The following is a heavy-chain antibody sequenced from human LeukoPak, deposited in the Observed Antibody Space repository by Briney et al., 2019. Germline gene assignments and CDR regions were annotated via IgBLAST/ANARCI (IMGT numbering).Heavy chain of an antibody. J-gene: IGHJ4*02. CDR2: IYYSGST. D-gene: IGHD6-19*01. CDR3: AGTGIAVAGTGDY. V-gene: IGHV4-59*01. CDR1: GGSISSYY. Sequence: SETLSLTCTVSGGSISSYYWSWVRQPPGKGLEWIGYIYYSGSTNYNPSLKSRVTISVDTSKNQFSLKLSSVTAADTAVYYCAGTGIAVAGTGDYWGQGTLVTVSS.